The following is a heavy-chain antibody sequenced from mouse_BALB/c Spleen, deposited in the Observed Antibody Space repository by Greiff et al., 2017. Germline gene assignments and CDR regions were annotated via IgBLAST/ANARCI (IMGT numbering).Heavy chain of an antibody. CDR3: TRWRGIYYDNYYAMDY. Sequence: QAQLQQSGAELVKPGASVKLSCKASGYTFTSYYMYWVKQRPGQGLEWIGEINPSNGGTNFNEKFKSKATLTVDKSSSTAYMQLSSLTSEDSAVYYCTRWRGIYYDNYYAMDYWGQGTSVTVSS. J-gene: IGHJ4*01. D-gene: IGHD2-4*01. CDR1: GYTFTSYY. V-gene: IGHV1S81*02. CDR2: INPSNGGT.